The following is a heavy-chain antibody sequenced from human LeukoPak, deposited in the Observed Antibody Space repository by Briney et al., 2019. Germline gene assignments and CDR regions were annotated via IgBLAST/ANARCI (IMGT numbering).Heavy chain of an antibody. CDR2: IYYSGST. Sequence: SETLSLTCTVSGGSISSYYWSWIRQPPEKGLEWIGYIYYSGSTNYNPSLKSRVTISVDTSKNQFSLKLSSVTAADTAVYYCARGARRTTYYFDYWGQGTLVTVSS. J-gene: IGHJ4*02. CDR1: GGSISSYY. D-gene: IGHD1/OR15-1a*01. V-gene: IGHV4-59*01. CDR3: ARGARRTTYYFDY.